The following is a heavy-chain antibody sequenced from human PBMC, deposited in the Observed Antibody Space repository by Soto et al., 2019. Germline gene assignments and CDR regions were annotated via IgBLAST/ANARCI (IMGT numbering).Heavy chain of an antibody. CDR2: IYNGGTI. V-gene: IGHV4-30-4*01. CDR1: GGSINTVNYF. CDR3: ARGPSGDKVDS. J-gene: IGHJ4*02. D-gene: IGHD7-27*01. Sequence: PSETLSLTCTVSGGSINTVNYFWSWIRQSPDKGPEWIGHIYNGGTIYSNPSLKGRVTMSVDTSNNQFSLNLNSVSAADTAVYFCARGPSGDKVDSWGQGALVTVSS.